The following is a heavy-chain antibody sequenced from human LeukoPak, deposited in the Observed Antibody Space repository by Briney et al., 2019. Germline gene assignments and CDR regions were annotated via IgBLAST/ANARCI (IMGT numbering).Heavy chain of an antibody. V-gene: IGHV3-30-3*01. Sequence: PGGSLRLSCAASGFTFSSYTIHWVRQAPSQGLEWVAVISFDGSHKSFADSVQGRFTISRDNSRTTVYLQMNSLREEDTAMYFCARDLTSGGLLDYWGQGTLVTVST. CDR2: ISFDGSHK. CDR1: GFTFSSYT. J-gene: IGHJ4*02. D-gene: IGHD4-23*01. CDR3: ARDLTSGGLLDY.